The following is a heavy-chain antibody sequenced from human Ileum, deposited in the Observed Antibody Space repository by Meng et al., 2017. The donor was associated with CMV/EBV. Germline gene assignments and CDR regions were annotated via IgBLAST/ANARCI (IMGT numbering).Heavy chain of an antibody. CDR3: AGGAITGTTEVPFDY. D-gene: IGHD1-20*01. CDR2: IYTSEST. J-gene: IGHJ4*02. V-gene: IGHV4-61*02. Sequence: LPWPAPDALYPPHTLSLPVTVSGGSIAGGSSYWSWIRQPAGKGLEWIGRIYTSESTNSNPSLKSRVTISVDTSKNQFSLKLSSVTATDTAVYYCAGGAITGTTEVPFDYWGQGTLVTVSS. CDR1: GGSIAGGSSY.